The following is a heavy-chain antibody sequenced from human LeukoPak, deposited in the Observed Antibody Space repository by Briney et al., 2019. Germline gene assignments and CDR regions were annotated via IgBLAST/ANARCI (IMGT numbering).Heavy chain of an antibody. CDR1: GGSFSGYY. V-gene: IGHV4-34*01. J-gene: IGHJ4*02. CDR2: INHSGST. D-gene: IGHD6-19*01. Sequence: SETLSLTCAVYGGSFSGYYWSWIRQPPGKGLEWIGEINHSGSTNYNPSLKSRVTISVDTSKNQFSLKLSSVTAADTAVYYCAAVAGDIGYYFDYWGQGTLVTVSS. CDR3: AAVAGDIGYYFDY.